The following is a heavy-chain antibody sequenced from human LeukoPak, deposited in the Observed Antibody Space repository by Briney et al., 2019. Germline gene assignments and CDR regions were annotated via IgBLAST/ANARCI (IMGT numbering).Heavy chain of an antibody. CDR2: VSRTSGTI. CDR1: GFTFSDAW. J-gene: IGHJ4*02. D-gene: IGHD3/OR15-3a*01. V-gene: IGHV3-48*01. CDR3: ARYADDFWTGYFEY. Sequence: GGSLRLSCAASGFTFSDAWMSWVRRAPGKGLEWVSYVSRTSGTIYYADSVKGRFTISRDNAQNSLYLQMNRLRAEDTAVYYCARYADDFWTGYFEYWGQGTLVTVSS.